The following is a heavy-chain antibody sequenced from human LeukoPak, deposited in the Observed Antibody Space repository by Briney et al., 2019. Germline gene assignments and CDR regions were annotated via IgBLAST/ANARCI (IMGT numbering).Heavy chain of an antibody. J-gene: IGHJ5*02. CDR2: IYTSGST. D-gene: IGHD6-25*01. CDR1: GGSISSYY. Sequence: SETLSLTCTVSGGSISSYYWSWIRQPAGKGLEWIGRIYTSGSTNYNPSLKSRVTMSVDTSTTQFSLRLSSVTVADTAVYFCARERVVSDYNWFDPWGQGTLVTVSS. CDR3: ARERVVSDYNWFDP. V-gene: IGHV4-4*07.